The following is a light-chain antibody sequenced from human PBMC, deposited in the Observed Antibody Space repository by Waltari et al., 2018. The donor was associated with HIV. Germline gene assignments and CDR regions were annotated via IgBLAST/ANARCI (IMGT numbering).Light chain of an antibody. CDR3: ATWDETQNGWV. V-gene: IGLV1-44*01. J-gene: IGLJ3*02. CDR1: RSNIGTNP. Sequence: QSVLTQPPSASGAPGHRVIISCSGSRSNIGTNPIIWYQHLPGTAPRLLIDEKNHRPSGVPDRFSGSKSGTAGSLVISGLQSEDETEYYCATWDETQNGWVFGAGTKLTVL. CDR2: EKN.